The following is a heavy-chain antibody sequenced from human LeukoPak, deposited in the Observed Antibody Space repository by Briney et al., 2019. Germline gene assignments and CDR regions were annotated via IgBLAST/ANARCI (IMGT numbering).Heavy chain of an antibody. CDR3: ARGGIAVAGTVYFQH. CDR1: GFTFSSYA. V-gene: IGHV3-23*03. J-gene: IGHJ1*01. CDR2: IFSGGST. Sequence: PGGSLRLSCAASGFTFSSYAMSWVRQAPGKGLEWASVIFSGGSTYYADSVKGRFTISRDNAKNSLYLQMNSLRAEDTAVYYCARGGIAVAGTVYFQHWGQGTLVTVSS. D-gene: IGHD6-19*01.